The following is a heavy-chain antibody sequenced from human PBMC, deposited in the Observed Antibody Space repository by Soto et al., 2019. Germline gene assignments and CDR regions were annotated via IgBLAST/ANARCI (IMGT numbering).Heavy chain of an antibody. CDR2: ISYDGSTK. Sequence: QVQLVESGGGVVQPGLSLRLSCAASVFTFSSYAMHWVRQAQGKGLEWVAVISYDGSTKYYADSVKGRFTITRDNSKSMRYLQMNSLSAEETAVYYCARARSLYDSSGYYYGMAVWGQGSTVTVSS. J-gene: IGHJ6*02. CDR3: ARARSLYDSSGYYYGMAV. V-gene: IGHV3-30*14. CDR1: VFTFSSYA. D-gene: IGHD3-22*01.